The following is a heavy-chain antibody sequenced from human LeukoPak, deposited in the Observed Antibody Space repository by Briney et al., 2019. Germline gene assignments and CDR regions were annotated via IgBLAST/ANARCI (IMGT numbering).Heavy chain of an antibody. CDR3: ARDHGSYYFDY. Sequence: GASVKVSCKASGGTFSSYAISWVRQAPGQGLEWMGGIIPIFGTANYAQKFQGRVTITADESTSTAYMELCSLRSEDTAVYYCARDHGSYYFDYWGQGTLVTVSS. CDR1: GGTFSSYA. V-gene: IGHV1-69*13. D-gene: IGHD3-10*01. CDR2: IIPIFGTA. J-gene: IGHJ4*02.